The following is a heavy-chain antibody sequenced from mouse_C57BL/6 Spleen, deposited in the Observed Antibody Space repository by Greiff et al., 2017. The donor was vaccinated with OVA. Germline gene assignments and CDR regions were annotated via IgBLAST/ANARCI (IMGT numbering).Heavy chain of an antibody. CDR3: AYYYERYCDV. J-gene: IGHJ1*03. CDR2: IDPNSGGT. D-gene: IGHD1-1*01. V-gene: IGHV1-72*01. CDR1: GYTFTSYW. Sequence: QVQLKQPGAELVKPGASVKLSCKASGYTFTSYWMHWVKQRPGRGLEWIGRIDPNSGGTKYNEKFKSKATLTVDKPSSTAYMQRSSLTYEDSAVYYCAYYYERYCDVWGTGTTVTVSS.